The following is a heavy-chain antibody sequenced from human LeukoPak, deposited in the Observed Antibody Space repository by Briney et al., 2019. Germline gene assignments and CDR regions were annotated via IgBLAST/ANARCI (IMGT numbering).Heavy chain of an antibody. Sequence: GGSLRLSCAASGFTFSSYWMHWVRQAPGKGLVWVSRINSDGSSTRYADPVKGRFTISRDNAKNTLYLQMNSLRAEDTAVYYCTRDGAAMDNWFDPWGQGTLVTVSS. CDR2: INSDGSST. J-gene: IGHJ5*02. V-gene: IGHV3-74*01. CDR3: TRDGAAMDNWFDP. D-gene: IGHD5-18*01. CDR1: GFTFSSYW.